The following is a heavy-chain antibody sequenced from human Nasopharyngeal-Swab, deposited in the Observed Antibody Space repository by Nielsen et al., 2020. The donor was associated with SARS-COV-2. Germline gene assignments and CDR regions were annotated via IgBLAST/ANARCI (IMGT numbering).Heavy chain of an antibody. D-gene: IGHD5-24*01. CDR1: GFPFDDYG. J-gene: IGHJ3*02. CDR3: ARDRGDGYNLGAFDI. CDR2: INWNGGSI. Sequence: GESLKISCAASGFPFDDYGMNWVRQAPGKGLEWVAGINWNGGSIGYADPVRGRFTISRDNAKNSLYLQLNSLRAEDTAFYYCARDRGDGYNLGAFDIWGQGTMVTVSS. V-gene: IGHV3-20*04.